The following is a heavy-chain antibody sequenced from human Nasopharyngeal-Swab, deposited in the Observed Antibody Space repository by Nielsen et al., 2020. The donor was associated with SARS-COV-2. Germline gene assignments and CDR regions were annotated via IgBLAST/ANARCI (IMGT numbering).Heavy chain of an antibody. Sequence: SETLSLTCTVSGGSISSGGYYWSWIRHYPGEGLEWIGYIYYSGNTYYNPSLKSRLTISVDTSKNQFSLKLSSVTAADTAVYYCARGATIFGVVAYGMDVWGQGTTVTVSS. J-gene: IGHJ6*02. CDR1: GGSISSGGYY. CDR2: IYYSGNT. D-gene: IGHD3-3*01. CDR3: ARGATIFGVVAYGMDV. V-gene: IGHV4-31*03.